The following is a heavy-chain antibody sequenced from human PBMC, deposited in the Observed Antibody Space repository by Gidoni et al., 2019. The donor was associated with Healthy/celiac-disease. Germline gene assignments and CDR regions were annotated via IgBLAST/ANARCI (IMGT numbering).Heavy chain of an antibody. CDR2: ISGSGGST. Sequence: EVPSLESGGGLVQPGGSLRLPGATSGSHFSSYALRWDRQAPGKGLEWVSAISGSGGSTYYADSVKGRFTISRDNSKNTLYLQMNSLRAEDTAVYYCAKDLLFGGDSSDFDYWGQGTLVTVSS. CDR1: GSHFSSYA. CDR3: AKDLLFGGDSSDFDY. J-gene: IGHJ4*02. D-gene: IGHD2-21*01. V-gene: IGHV3-23*01.